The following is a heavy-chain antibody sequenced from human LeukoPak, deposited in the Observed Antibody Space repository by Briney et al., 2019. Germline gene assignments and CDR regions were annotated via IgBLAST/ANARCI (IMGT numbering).Heavy chain of an antibody. CDR2: IWYDGSNK. CDR3: ARGYGSGSPLYYYYGMDV. Sequence: GRSLRLSCAASGFTFSSHGMHWVRQAPGKGLEWVAVIWYDGSNKYYADSVKGRFTISRDNSKNTLYLQMNSLRAEDTAVYFRARGYGSGSPLYYYYGMDVWGKGTTVTVSS. J-gene: IGHJ6*04. D-gene: IGHD3-10*01. CDR1: GFTFSSHG. V-gene: IGHV3-33*01.